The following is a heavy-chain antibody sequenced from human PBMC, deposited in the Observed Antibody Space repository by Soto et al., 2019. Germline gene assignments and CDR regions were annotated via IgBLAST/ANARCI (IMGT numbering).Heavy chain of an antibody. D-gene: IGHD1-1*01. CDR1: GFTFSNYV. V-gene: IGHV3-23*01. CDR3: ANGNNFEGFLSQIAS. CDR2: ISGSGGST. Sequence: EVQLLDSGGDLVQPGGSLRLSCAASGFTFSNYVMSWVRQAPGKGLEWVSAISGSGGSTYSADSVKGRFTISRDNSKNPLYLQRASLRAEDTAVYYYANGNNFEGFLSQIASWGHGTLVTVSS. J-gene: IGHJ5*01.